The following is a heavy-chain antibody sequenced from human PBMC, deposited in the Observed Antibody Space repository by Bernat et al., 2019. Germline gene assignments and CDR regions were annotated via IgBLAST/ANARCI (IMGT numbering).Heavy chain of an antibody. CDR3: AKAGGALVTNYFDY. CDR2: IRYDGDNK. CDR1: GFTFSSYG. V-gene: IGHV3-30*02. D-gene: IGHD3-9*01. Sequence: QVQLVESGGGVVQPGGSLRLSCAASGFTFSSYGMHWVRQAPGKGLEWVSFIRYDGDNKYYADSVKGRFTISRDNSKNTLYLQMNSLRPEDTAVYYWAKAGGALVTNYFDYWGQGTLVTVSS. J-gene: IGHJ4*02.